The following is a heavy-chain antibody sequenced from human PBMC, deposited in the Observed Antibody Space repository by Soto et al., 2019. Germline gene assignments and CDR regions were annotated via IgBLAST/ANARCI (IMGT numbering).Heavy chain of an antibody. V-gene: IGHV3-21*01. J-gene: IGHJ3*02. CDR2: ISSSSYI. D-gene: IGHD3-3*01. CDR1: GFTFSSYS. CDR3: ARDHGVTIFGVVGDAFDI. Sequence: GGSLRLSCAASGFTFSSYSMNWVRQAPGKGLEWVSSISSSSYIYYADSVKGRFTISRDNARNSLYLQMNSLRAEDTAVYYCARDHGVTIFGVVGDAFDIWGQGTMVTVSS.